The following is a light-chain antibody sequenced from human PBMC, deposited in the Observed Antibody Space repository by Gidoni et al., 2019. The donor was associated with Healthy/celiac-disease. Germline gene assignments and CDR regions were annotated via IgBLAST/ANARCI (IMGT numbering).Light chain of an antibody. V-gene: IGKV4-1*01. J-gene: IGKJ1*01. CDR3: QQYYSTPWT. Sequence: IVMTQSPDSLAVSLGERATINCKSSQSVLYSSNNKNYLAWYQQKPGQPPKLLIYWASTRESGVPDRFSGSGSGTDFTLTISSLQAEDVAVYYCQQYYSTPWTFXXXTKVEIK. CDR1: QSVLYSSNNKNY. CDR2: WAS.